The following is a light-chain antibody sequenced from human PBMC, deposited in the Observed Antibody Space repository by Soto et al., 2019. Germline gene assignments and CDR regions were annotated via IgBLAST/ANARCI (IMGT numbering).Light chain of an antibody. CDR1: SGSIASNY. J-gene: IGLJ2*01. CDR2: EDN. CDR3: QCYDSSKVV. Sequence: NFMLTQPHSVSESPGKTGTISCTRSSGSIASNYVQWYQQRPGSAPTTVIYEDNHRPSGVPDRFSGSIDSSSNSASLTSAGLKTEDEADYYGQCYDSSKVVFGGGTPRTVL. V-gene: IGLV6-57*04.